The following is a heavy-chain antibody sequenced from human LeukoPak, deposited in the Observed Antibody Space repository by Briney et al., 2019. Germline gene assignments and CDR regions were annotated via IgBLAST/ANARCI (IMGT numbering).Heavy chain of an antibody. D-gene: IGHD3-9*01. Sequence: GRSLRLSCAASGFTFSSYAMHWVRQAPGKGLEWVAVISYDGSNKYYADSVKGRFTISRDNAKNSLYLQMNSLRAEDTAVYYCAREINPYYDILTAEGGAFDIWGQGTMVTVSS. J-gene: IGHJ3*02. CDR2: ISYDGSNK. CDR3: AREINPYYDILTAEGGAFDI. CDR1: GFTFSSYA. V-gene: IGHV3-30-3*01.